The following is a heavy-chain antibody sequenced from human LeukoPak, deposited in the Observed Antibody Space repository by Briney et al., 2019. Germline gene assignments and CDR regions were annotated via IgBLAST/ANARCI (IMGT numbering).Heavy chain of an antibody. D-gene: IGHD2-21*02. CDR2: IKKDGSEK. V-gene: IGHV3-7*01. Sequence: GGSLRLSCAASGFTFSSYGMHWVRQAPGKGLEWVAKIKKDGSEKDYVDSVKGRFTISRDNAKGSLYLQLNSLRAEDTAVYYCARGFQRGDSPVWGQGTLVTVSS. CDR1: GFTFSSYG. J-gene: IGHJ4*02. CDR3: ARGFQRGDSPV.